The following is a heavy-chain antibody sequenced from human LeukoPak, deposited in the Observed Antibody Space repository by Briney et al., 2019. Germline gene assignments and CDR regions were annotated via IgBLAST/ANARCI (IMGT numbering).Heavy chain of an antibody. D-gene: IGHD6-25*01. V-gene: IGHV4-39*07. CDR2: IHYSGST. J-gene: IGHJ5*02. Sequence: SETLSLTCTVSGGSISSSSYYWGWIRQPPGKGLEWIGSIHYSGSTCYNPSLKSRVTRSIDTSKNQFSLKLSSVTAADTAVYYCARELSGQAGHWFDPRGQGTLVTVSS. CDR1: GGSISSSSYY. CDR3: ARELSGQAGHWFDP.